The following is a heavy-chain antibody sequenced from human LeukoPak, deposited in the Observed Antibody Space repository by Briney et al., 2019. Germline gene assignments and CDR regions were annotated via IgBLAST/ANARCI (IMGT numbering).Heavy chain of an antibody. Sequence: SETLSLTCTVSGGSISSSSYYWGWIRQPPGKGLEWIGSIYYSGSTYYNPSLKSRVTIPVDTSKNQFSLKLSSVTAADTAVYYCARAEIAAAGIGFFDYWGQGTLVTVSS. CDR1: GGSISSSSYY. V-gene: IGHV4-39*01. D-gene: IGHD6-13*01. CDR2: IYYSGST. CDR3: ARAEIAAAGIGFFDY. J-gene: IGHJ4*02.